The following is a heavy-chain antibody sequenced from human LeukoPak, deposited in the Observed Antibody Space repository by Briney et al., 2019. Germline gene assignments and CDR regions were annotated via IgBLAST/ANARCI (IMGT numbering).Heavy chain of an antibody. Sequence: GTSVKVSCKASGFTFTSSAMHWVRQAPGQRLEWMGWINAGNGNTKYSQKFQGRVTITRDTSASTAYMELSSLRSEDTAVYYCARDQYSSGFCLDYWGQGTLVTVSS. V-gene: IGHV1-3*01. CDR3: ARDQYSSGFCLDY. CDR2: INAGNGNT. J-gene: IGHJ4*02. D-gene: IGHD6-19*01. CDR1: GFTFTSSA.